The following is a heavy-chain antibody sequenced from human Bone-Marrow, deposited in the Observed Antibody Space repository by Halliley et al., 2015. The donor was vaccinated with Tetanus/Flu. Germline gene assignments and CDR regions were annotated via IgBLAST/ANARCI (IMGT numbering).Heavy chain of an antibody. V-gene: IGHV4-4*01. CDR2: TDDRGSS. J-gene: IGHJ5*02. CDR3: ARGVDPTAILRFDP. Sequence: GWLGDTDDRGSSNYTPPLQSRVPISVDKSKNQFSLKLTSVTAADTAVYFCARGVDPTAILRFDPWGQGTLVTVSS. D-gene: IGHD2-21*02.